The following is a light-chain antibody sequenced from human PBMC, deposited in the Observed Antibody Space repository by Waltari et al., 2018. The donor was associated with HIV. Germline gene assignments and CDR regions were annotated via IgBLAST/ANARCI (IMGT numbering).Light chain of an antibody. CDR2: SKN. CDR3: AAWDDSLNGPV. J-gene: IGLJ3*02. V-gene: IGLV1-44*01. CDR1: SSHLGRTT. Sequence: QSVLTQPPSASGTPGQRVPLPCSVRSSHLGRTTVNWYQQLPGTAPKLLIYSKNQRPSGVPDRFSGSKSGTSASLAISGLQSEDEADYFCAAWDDSLNGPVFGGGTKLTVL.